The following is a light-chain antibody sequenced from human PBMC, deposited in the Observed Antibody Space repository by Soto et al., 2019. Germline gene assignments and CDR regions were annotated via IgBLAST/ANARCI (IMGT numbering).Light chain of an antibody. J-gene: IGKJ1*01. V-gene: IGKV3-15*01. Sequence: EIVMTQSPATLSLSPGERATLSCRASQSVSSSLAWYQQRPGQAPRLLIYGASTRATGVPATFSGSGSGTDFTLNISSLQSEDFAVYYCQQYNKWPRTFGQGTKVEIK. CDR1: QSVSSS. CDR2: GAS. CDR3: QQYNKWPRT.